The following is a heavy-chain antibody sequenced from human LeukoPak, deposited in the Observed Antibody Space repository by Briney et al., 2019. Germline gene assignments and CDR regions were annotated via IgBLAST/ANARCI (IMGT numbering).Heavy chain of an antibody. J-gene: IGHJ4*02. V-gene: IGHV3-23*01. CDR1: GFTFSSYG. D-gene: IGHD2-15*01. Sequence: GRSLRLSCAASGFTFSSYGMSWVRQAPGKGLEWVSAISGSGGSTYYADSVRGRSTISRDTSRSTLYLQMNSLRAEDAAVYYCAKAPVTSCRGAFCYPFDYWGQGTLVTVSS. CDR2: ISGSGGST. CDR3: AKAPVTSCRGAFCYPFDY.